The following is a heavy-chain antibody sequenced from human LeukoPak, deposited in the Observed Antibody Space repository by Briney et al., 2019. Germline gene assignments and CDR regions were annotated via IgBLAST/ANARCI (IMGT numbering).Heavy chain of an antibody. CDR1: GGSISSYY. CDR2: INHSGST. V-gene: IGHV4-34*01. Sequence: NASETLSLTCTVSGGSISSYYWSWIRQPPGKGLEWIGEINHSGSTNYNPSLKSRVTISVDTSKNQFSLKLSSVTAADTAVYYCARGRFDYWGQGTLVTVSS. J-gene: IGHJ4*02. CDR3: ARGRFDY.